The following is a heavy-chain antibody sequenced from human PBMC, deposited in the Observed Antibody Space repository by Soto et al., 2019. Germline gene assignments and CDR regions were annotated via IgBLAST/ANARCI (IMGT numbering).Heavy chain of an antibody. J-gene: IGHJ6*03. CDR1: GGSFSGYY. V-gene: IGHV4-34*01. CDR2: INHSGST. Sequence: SETLSLTCAVYGGSFSGYYWSWIRQPPGKGLEWIGEINHSGSTNYNPSLKSRVTISVDTSKNQFSLKLSSVTAADTAVYYCARKGPGYYYYYMDVWGKGTTVTVSS. CDR3: ARKGPGYYYYYMDV.